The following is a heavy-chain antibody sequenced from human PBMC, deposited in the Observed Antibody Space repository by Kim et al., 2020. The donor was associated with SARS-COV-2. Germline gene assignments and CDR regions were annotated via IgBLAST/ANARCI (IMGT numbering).Heavy chain of an antibody. V-gene: IGHV7-4-1*02. CDR2: INTNTGNP. J-gene: IGHJ6*02. Sequence: ASVKVSCKASGYTFTSYAMNWVRQAPGQGLEWMGWINTNTGNPTYAQGFTGRFVFSLDTSVSTAYLQISSLKAEDTAVYYCARDALRYFDWLLYGYYCMDVWGQGTTVTVSS. D-gene: IGHD3-9*01. CDR1: GYTFTSYA. CDR3: ARDALRYFDWLLYGYYCMDV.